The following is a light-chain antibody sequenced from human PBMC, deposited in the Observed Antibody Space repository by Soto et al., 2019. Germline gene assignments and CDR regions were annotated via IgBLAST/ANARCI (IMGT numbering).Light chain of an antibody. V-gene: IGKV3-20*01. CDR1: QSVSSSY. CDR3: QQYGSSPRT. CDR2: GAS. Sequence: EIVLTQSPGTLSLSPGERATLSCRASQSVSSSYLAWYQQKPGQAPRLLIYGASSRATGIPDRFSGSGSGTHISLTVSRLAPEDFAVYYCQQYGSSPRTLGRGTKVEIK. J-gene: IGKJ1*01.